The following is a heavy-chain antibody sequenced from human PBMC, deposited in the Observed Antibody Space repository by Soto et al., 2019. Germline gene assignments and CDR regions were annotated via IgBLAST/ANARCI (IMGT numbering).Heavy chain of an antibody. D-gene: IGHD1-26*01. V-gene: IGHV3-23*04. CDR1: GLTFSDYP. CDR2: ISGSAIST. J-gene: IGHJ3*01. CDR3: AKPQSGSYYAAFDV. Sequence: EVLLVESGGGLVQPGGSLRLSCVVSGLTFSDYPMDWVRQVPGKGLEWISRISGSAISTNYADSVKGRFTISRDNSKNTLYLEMSSLSGEDTAVYFCAKPQSGSYYAAFDVWGQGTMVTVSS.